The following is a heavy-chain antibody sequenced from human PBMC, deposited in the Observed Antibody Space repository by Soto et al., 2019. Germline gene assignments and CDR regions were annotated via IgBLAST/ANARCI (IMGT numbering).Heavy chain of an antibody. D-gene: IGHD2-15*01. CDR2: IYYSGST. V-gene: IGHV4-59*01. CDR3: ARNLAATIGSGYYYYMDV. Sequence: QVQLQESGPGLVKPSETLSLTCTVSGGSISSYYWSWIRQPPGKGLEWIGYIYYSGSTNYNPSLKSRVTISVDTSKYRFSLKLSSVTAADTAVYYCARNLAATIGSGYYYYMDVWGKGTTVTVSS. J-gene: IGHJ6*03. CDR1: GGSISSYY.